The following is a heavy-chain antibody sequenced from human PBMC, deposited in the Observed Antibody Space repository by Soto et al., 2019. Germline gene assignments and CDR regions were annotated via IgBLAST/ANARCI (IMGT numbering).Heavy chain of an antibody. CDR2: IFYSGST. V-gene: IGHV4-59*01. Sequence: SETLSLTCTVSGGSISSYYWSWIRQPPGKGLEWIGYIFYSGSTNYNPSLKSRVTISVDTSKNQFSLNLSSVTAAATDVYYCARERYYGMDVWGQRTTVPVSS. CDR1: GGSISSYY. CDR3: ARERYYGMDV. J-gene: IGHJ6*01.